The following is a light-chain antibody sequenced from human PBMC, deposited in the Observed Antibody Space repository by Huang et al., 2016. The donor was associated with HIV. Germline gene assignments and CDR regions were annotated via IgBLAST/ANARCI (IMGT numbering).Light chain of an antibody. CDR1: QRISNY. CDR3: QQSYTSPRT. J-gene: IGKJ2*01. CDR2: AAS. V-gene: IGKV1-39*01. Sequence: DIQMTQSPSSLSASVGDRVTLTCRASQRISNYVNWYQQKPGRAPSLVIYAASTLQSGVPSRFSGDGSGTDFTLTINGLQSEDFATYFCQQSYTSPRTFGPGTKVE.